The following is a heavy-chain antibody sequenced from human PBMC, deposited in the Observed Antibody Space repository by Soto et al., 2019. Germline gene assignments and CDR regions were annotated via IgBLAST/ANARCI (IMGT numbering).Heavy chain of an antibody. CDR3: ASQQWRAPV. D-gene: IGHD6-19*01. CDR2: ISFDGHDQ. CDR1: GFPFSNYG. Sequence: GESLKISCAASGFPFSNYGMHWVRQAPGKGLEWMAVISFDGHDQDYADSVKGRFTISRDNSKSTLYLQMNSLRAEDTAVYYCASQQWRAPVWGQGTLVTVSS. J-gene: IGHJ4*02. V-gene: IGHV3-30*03.